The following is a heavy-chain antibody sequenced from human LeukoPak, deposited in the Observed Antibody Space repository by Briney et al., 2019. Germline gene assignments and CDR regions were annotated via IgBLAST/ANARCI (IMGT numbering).Heavy chain of an antibody. J-gene: IGHJ4*02. CDR2: INPNSGGT. V-gene: IGHV1-2*06. CDR1: GYTFTGYY. CDR3: ARDGLAAAGTLPFDY. Sequence: GASVKVSCKASGYTFTGYYMHWVRQAPGQGLEWMGRINPNSGGTNYAQKFQGRVTMTRDTSISTAYMELSRLRSDDTAVYYCARDGLAAAGTLPFDYWGQGTLVTVSS. D-gene: IGHD6-13*01.